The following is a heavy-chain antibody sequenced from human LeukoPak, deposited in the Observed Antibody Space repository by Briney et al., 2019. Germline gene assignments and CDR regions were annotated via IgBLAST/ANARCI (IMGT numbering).Heavy chain of an antibody. Sequence: GRSLRLSRAASGFMSSSYWMHWVRQAPGRGLVWVSRINSDGSSTSYADSVKGRFTISRDNAKNTLYLQMNSLRAEDMAVYYCARGGHYYDSSGYYGGTNFDYWGQGTLVTVSS. D-gene: IGHD3-22*01. J-gene: IGHJ4*02. CDR3: ARGGHYYDSSGYYGGTNFDY. CDR1: GFMSSSYW. V-gene: IGHV3-74*01. CDR2: INSDGSST.